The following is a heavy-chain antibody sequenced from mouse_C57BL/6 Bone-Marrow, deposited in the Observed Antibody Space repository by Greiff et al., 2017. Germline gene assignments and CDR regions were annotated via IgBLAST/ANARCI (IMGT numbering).Heavy chain of an antibody. CDR2: IYPGGGYT. D-gene: IGHD1-1*01. CDR1: GYTFTNYW. Sequence: VQLQQSGAELVRPGTSVKMSCKASGYTFTNYWIGWAKQRPGHGLEWIGDIYPGGGYTNYNEKFKGKATLTADKSSSTAYMQFCSLTSEDSAIYYCARWGYYGSSPYYYAMDYWGQGTSVTVSS. J-gene: IGHJ4*01. CDR3: ARWGYYGSSPYYYAMDY. V-gene: IGHV1-63*01.